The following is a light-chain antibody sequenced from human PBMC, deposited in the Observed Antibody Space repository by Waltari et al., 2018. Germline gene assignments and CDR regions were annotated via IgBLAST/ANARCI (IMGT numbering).Light chain of an antibody. CDR3: QQYNNWPVT. J-gene: IGKJ5*01. V-gene: IGKV3-15*01. CDR2: GAS. Sequence: EIVMTQSPATLSVSPGARATLSCRASQSVSSNLAWYQQKPGQAPRLLIYGASTRATGIPARFSGSGSGTEFTLTISSLQSEDFAVYYCQQYNNWPVTFGQGTRLEIK. CDR1: QSVSSN.